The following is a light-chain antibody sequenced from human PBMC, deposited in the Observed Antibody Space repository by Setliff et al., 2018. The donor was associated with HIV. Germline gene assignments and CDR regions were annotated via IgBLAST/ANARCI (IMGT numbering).Light chain of an antibody. CDR3: SSYAGTYIYGL. V-gene: IGLV2-11*01. J-gene: IGLJ2*01. Sequence: QSVLAQPRSVSGSPGQSVSISCTGTSSDVGAYNYVSWFQQHPGKAPKLIIYDVTKRPSGVPDRFSASKSANTASLTISGLQPEDEADYYCSSYAGTYIYGLFGGGTK. CDR2: DVT. CDR1: SSDVGAYNY.